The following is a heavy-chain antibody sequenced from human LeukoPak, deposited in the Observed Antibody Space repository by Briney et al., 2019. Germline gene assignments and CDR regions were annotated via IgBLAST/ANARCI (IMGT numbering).Heavy chain of an antibody. J-gene: IGHJ4*02. V-gene: IGHV3-33*01. CDR2: IWYDGSNK. CDR3: ARDNASRSFDY. Sequence: GGSLRLSCAASGFTFSSYGMHWVGEAPGKGLEGVAVIWYDGSNKYYADSVKGRFTISRDNAKTPLYLPMTTVNAADTDVYYCARDNASRSFDYWGQGTLVTVSS. D-gene: IGHD3-16*01. CDR1: GFTFSSYG.